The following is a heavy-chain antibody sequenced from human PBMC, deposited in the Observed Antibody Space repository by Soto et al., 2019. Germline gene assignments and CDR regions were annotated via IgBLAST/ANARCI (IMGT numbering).Heavy chain of an antibody. CDR1: GFTFSNYA. Sequence: QVQLVESGGGVVQPGRSLRLSCAASGFTFSNYAMHWVRQAPGKGLEWVALISCDGSIKYYADSVKGRFTISRDNSKNTLYLQMNSLRAEDTAVYYCAKDYYSTSSPHFDYWGQGTLVTVSS. V-gene: IGHV3-30*18. D-gene: IGHD6-6*01. CDR3: AKDYYSTSSPHFDY. CDR2: ISCDGSIK. J-gene: IGHJ4*02.